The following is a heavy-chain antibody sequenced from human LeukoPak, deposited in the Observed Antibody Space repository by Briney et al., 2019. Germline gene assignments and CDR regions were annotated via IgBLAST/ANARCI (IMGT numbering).Heavy chain of an antibody. CDR3: ARGEYGSAWPNIDY. V-gene: IGHV3-74*01. CDR2: INTDGSST. CDR1: GFTFSSYW. D-gene: IGHD6-19*01. Sequence: GGSLRLSCAAPGFTFSSYWMHWVRQAPGKGLVWVSRINTDGSSTTYADSVKGRFTFSRDNAKNTLFLQMNSLRTEDTAVYYCARGEYGSAWPNIDYWGQGTLVTVSS. J-gene: IGHJ4*02.